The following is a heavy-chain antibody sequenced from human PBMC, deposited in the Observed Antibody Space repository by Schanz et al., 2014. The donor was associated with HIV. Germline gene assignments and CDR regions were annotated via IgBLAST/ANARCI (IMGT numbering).Heavy chain of an antibody. Sequence: EVQLVESGGGLVKPGGSLRLSCAASGITFSSYAMSWVRQAPGKGLEWVSAISGSGGSTYYADSVKGRFTISRDNAKNSLYLQMNSLRDEDTAVYYCARDKGDNWAGFYYYYGMDVWGQGTTVTVSS. CDR3: ARDKGDNWAGFYYYYGMDV. CDR1: GITFSSYA. D-gene: IGHD1-20*01. V-gene: IGHV3-23*04. CDR2: ISGSGGST. J-gene: IGHJ6*02.